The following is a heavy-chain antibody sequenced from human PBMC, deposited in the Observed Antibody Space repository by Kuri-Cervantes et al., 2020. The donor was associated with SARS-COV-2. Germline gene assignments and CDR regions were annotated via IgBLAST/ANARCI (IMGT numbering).Heavy chain of an antibody. CDR3: AKGVSNCVGCDY. V-gene: IGHV3-23*01. Sequence: SGAASGFTFSSYAMSWVRQAPGKGLELVSAISGSGDSTYYADSVKSRFTISRDNSKNTLYLQMNRLGAEGTAVYYCAKGVSNCVGCDYWGQGTLVTVSS. CDR1: GFTFSSYA. D-gene: IGHD2-21*01. CDR2: ISGSGDST. J-gene: IGHJ4*02.